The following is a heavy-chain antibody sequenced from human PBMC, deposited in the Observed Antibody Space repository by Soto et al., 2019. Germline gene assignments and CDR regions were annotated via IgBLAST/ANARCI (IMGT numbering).Heavy chain of an antibody. D-gene: IGHD2-15*01. Sequence: QVQLVQSGAEVKKPGSSVKVSCKASGGTFSSYAISWVRQAPGQGLEWMGGIIPIFGTANYAQKFQGRVTITADESTSTDYKDLSSLRSEDTAVYYCSRLYCSGGSCYSPYYYGMDVWGQGTTVTVSS. J-gene: IGHJ6*02. CDR2: IIPIFGTA. V-gene: IGHV1-69*01. CDR3: SRLYCSGGSCYSPYYYGMDV. CDR1: GGTFSSYA.